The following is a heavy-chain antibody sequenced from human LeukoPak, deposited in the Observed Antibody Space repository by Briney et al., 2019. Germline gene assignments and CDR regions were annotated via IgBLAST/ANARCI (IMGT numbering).Heavy chain of an antibody. J-gene: IGHJ4*02. Sequence: RPGGSLRLSCAASGFDFDDYGMTWVRQAPGKGLEWASGINGNGGSTGYADSVRGRFIISRDNAKNYVHLQMDSLRAEDTAVYYCARDQGSADYWGQGTLVTVSS. CDR2: INGNGGST. V-gene: IGHV3-20*04. CDR1: GFDFDDYG. CDR3: ARDQGSADY.